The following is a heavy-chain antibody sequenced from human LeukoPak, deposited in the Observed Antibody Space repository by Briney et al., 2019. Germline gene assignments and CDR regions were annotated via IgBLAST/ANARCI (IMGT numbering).Heavy chain of an antibody. J-gene: IGHJ4*02. D-gene: IGHD3-10*01. CDR2: ISWNSGSI. Sequence: GGSLRLSCAASGFTFDEYAMHWVRQAPGKGLEWVSGISWNSGSIGYADSVKGRLTISRDNAKNSLYLQMNSLRAEDTALYYCAKAYTPLWFGGVDYWGQGTLVTVSS. CDR1: GFTFDEYA. V-gene: IGHV3-9*01. CDR3: AKAYTPLWFGGVDY.